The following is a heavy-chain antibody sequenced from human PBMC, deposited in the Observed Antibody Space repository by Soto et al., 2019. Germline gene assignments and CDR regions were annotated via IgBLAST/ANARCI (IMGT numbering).Heavy chain of an antibody. V-gene: IGHV4-31*03. Sequence: PSETLSLTCTVSGGSISSGGYYWSWIRQHPGKGLEWIGYIYYSGSTYYNPSLKSRVTISVDTSKNQFSLKLSSVTAADTAVYYCVGGASGLYFDYWGQGTLVTVSS. CDR1: GGSISSGGYY. J-gene: IGHJ4*02. CDR2: IYYSGST. D-gene: IGHD6-19*01. CDR3: VGGASGLYFDY.